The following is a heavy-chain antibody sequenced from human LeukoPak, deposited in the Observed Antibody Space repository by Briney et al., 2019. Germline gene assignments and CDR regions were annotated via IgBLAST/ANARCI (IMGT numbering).Heavy chain of an antibody. J-gene: IGHJ4*02. V-gene: IGHV5-51*01. CDR1: GYSFTSYW. CDR2: IYPGDSDT. CDR3: ARHSGSSYGYSLHFDY. D-gene: IGHD5-18*01. Sequence: GESLKISCTASGYSFTSYWIGWVRQMPGKGLEWMGIIYPGDSDTRYSPSFQGQVTISADKSISTAYLQWSSLKASDTAMYYCARHSGSSYGYSLHFDYWGQGTLVTVSS.